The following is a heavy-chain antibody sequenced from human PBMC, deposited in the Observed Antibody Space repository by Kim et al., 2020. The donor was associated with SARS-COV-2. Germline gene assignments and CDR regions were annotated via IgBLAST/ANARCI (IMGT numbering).Heavy chain of an antibody. Sequence: GSLRLSCAASGFTFSSYSMNWVRQAPGKGLEWVSYISSSSSTIYYADSVKGRFTISRDNAKNSLYLQMNSLRDEDTAVYYCAFAAAGNYYYYYMDVWGKGTTVTVSS. CDR3: AFAAAGNYYYYYMDV. J-gene: IGHJ6*03. CDR1: GFTFSSYS. V-gene: IGHV3-48*02. CDR2: ISSSSSTI. D-gene: IGHD6-13*01.